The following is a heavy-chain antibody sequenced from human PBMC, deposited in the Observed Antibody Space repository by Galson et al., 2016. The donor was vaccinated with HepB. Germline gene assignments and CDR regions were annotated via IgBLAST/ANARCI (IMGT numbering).Heavy chain of an antibody. Sequence: SETLSLTCTVSGGSISSSSYYWGWIRQPPGKGLEWIGSIYYSGSTYYKPSLKSRVTISVDTSRNQFSLNLSSVTAADTAVYYCARHGFPASRLAYWGQGILVTVSS. CDR3: ARHGFPASRLAY. CDR1: GGSISSSSYY. V-gene: IGHV4-39*01. CDR2: IYYSGST. D-gene: IGHD3-10*01. J-gene: IGHJ4*02.